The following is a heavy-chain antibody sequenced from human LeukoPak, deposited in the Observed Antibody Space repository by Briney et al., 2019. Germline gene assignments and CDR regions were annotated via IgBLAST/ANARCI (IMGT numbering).Heavy chain of an antibody. D-gene: IGHD6-19*01. J-gene: IGHJ3*02. Sequence: GGSLRLSCAASGFTFSSYSMNWVRQAPGKGLEWVSSISSSSSYIYYADSVKGRFTISRDNAKNSLYLQMNSLRAEDTAVYYCARGGLAYDAFDIWGQGTMVTVSS. CDR2: ISSSSSYI. CDR3: ARGGLAYDAFDI. V-gene: IGHV3-21*01. CDR1: GFTFSSYS.